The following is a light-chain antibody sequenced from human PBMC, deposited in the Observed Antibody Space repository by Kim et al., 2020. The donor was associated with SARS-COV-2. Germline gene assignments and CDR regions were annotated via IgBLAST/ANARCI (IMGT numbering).Light chain of an antibody. Sequence: SASTGDIVTITCRASQGISSYLAWYQQKPGKAPKLLIYAASTLQSGVPSRFSGSGSGTDFTLTISCLQSEDFATYYCQQYYSYPYTFGQGTKLEI. CDR2: AAS. J-gene: IGKJ2*01. CDR3: QQYYSYPYT. V-gene: IGKV1-8*01. CDR1: QGISSY.